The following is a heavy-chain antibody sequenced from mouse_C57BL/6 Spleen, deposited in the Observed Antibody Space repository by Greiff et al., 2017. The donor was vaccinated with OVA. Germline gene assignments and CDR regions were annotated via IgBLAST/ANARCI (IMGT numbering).Heavy chain of an antibody. J-gene: IGHJ1*01. CDR2: INPSNGGT. CDR1: GYTFTSYW. D-gene: IGHD1-1*01. Sequence: QVQLQQPGTELVKPGASVKLSCKASGYTFTSYWMHWVKQRPGQGLEWIGNINPSNGGTNYNEKFKSKATLTVDKSASTAYMQLSNLTSEDSAVYYYESWAYYGRSYGYIDRWGEGTPFTDSS. CDR3: ESWAYYGRSYGYIDR. V-gene: IGHV1-53*01.